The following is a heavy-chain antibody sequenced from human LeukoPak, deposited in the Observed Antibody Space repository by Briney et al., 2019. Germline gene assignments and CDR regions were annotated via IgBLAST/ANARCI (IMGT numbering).Heavy chain of an antibody. CDR2: INPSGGST. D-gene: IGHD6-13*01. V-gene: IGHV1-46*01. CDR3: ARASYSSSWYVGSVTFDY. CDR1: GYTFTSYY. Sequence: ASLKVSCKASGYTFTSYYMHRVRQPPGKGLEWMGIINPSGGSTSYAQKFQGRVTMTRDMSTSTVYMELSSLRSEDTAVYYCARASYSSSWYVGSVTFDYWGQGTLVTVSS. J-gene: IGHJ4*02.